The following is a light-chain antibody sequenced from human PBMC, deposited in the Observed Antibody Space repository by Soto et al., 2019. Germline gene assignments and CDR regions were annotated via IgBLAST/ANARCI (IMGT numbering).Light chain of an antibody. V-gene: IGLV1-44*01. CDR1: RSNIGRNT. CDR2: SKN. CDR3: AAWDDSLTDYV. Sequence: QSVLTQAPSASETPGQRVTISCSGGRSNIGRNTVNWYQQLPGTAPKLLIYSKNRRPSGVPDRFSGSKSGTSASLAISGLQSEDEADYYCAAWDDSLTDYVFGTGTKLTVL. J-gene: IGLJ1*01.